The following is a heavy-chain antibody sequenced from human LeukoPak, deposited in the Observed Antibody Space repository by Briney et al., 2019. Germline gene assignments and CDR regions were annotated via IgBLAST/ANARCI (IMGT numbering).Heavy chain of an antibody. J-gene: IGHJ4*02. V-gene: IGHV3-21*04. D-gene: IGHD1-26*01. CDR3: ARESSVVGRNIDY. CDR1: GFTFSNYK. Sequence: GGSLRLSCAASGFTFSNYKMNWVRQAPGKGLEWVSSISSSSSYIYYADSVKGRFTISRDNAKNSLYLQMNILRAEDTAVYYCARESSVVGRNIDYWGQGNLVTVSS. CDR2: ISSSSSYI.